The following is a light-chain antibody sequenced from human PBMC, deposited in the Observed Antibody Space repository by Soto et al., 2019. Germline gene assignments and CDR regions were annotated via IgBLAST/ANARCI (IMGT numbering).Light chain of an antibody. CDR3: QQYGSSPRT. CDR1: QSVDNNY. J-gene: IGKJ1*01. CDR2: GAS. Sequence: EIVLTQSPGTLSLSPGERATLSCRASQSVDNNYLAWYQQKPGQAPRLLIYGASSRATGIPDRFSGSGTGTDFTLTISRLEPEDFAVYYCQQYGSSPRTFGQGTKVDSK. V-gene: IGKV3-20*01.